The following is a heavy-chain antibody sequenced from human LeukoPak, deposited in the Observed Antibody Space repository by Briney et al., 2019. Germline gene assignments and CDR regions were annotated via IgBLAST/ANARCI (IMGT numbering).Heavy chain of an antibody. CDR3: AKSGYNRFDY. CDR2: ISGDAGRT. D-gene: IGHD5-24*01. CDR1: GFTFSSYG. V-gene: IGHV3-23*01. J-gene: IGHJ4*02. Sequence: PGGSLRLSCAASGFTFSSYGMNWVRQAPGKGLEWVSGISGDAGRTYYADSVKGRFTIYRDNSKNTLYLQMNSLGAEDTAVYYCAKSGYNRFDYWGQGTLVTVSS.